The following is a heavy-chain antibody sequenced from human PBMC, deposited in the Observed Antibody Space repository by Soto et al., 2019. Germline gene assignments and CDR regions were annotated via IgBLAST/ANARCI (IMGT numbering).Heavy chain of an antibody. V-gene: IGHV1-18*01. D-gene: IGHD6-25*01. J-gene: IGHJ6*02. CDR3: ARGGPYSSGANRYYYYYGMDV. Sequence: ASVKVSCKASGYTFTSYCISWVRQAPGQGLEWMGWISAYNGNTNYAQKLQGRVTMTTDTSTSTAYMELRSLRSDDTAVYYCARGGPYSSGANRYYYYYGMDVWGQGTTVTVSS. CDR1: GYTFTSYC. CDR2: ISAYNGNT.